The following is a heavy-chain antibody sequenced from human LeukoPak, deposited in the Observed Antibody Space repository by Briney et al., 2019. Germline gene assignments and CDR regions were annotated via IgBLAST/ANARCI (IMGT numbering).Heavy chain of an antibody. J-gene: IGHJ1*01. D-gene: IGHD3-16*01. Sequence: GSLRLSCAASGFTFSNHGMHWVRQAPGKGLEWVAVIWYDGSNKYYADSVKGRFTISRDNSKNTLYLQMNSLRAEDTAIYYCAKDTRSRYLQDWGQGTLVTASS. CDR1: GFTFSNHG. V-gene: IGHV3-33*06. CDR2: IWYDGSNK. CDR3: AKDTRSRYLQD.